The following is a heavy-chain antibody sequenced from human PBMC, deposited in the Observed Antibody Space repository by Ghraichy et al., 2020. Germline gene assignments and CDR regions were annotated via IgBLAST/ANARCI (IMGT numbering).Heavy chain of an antibody. CDR3: ARQGGSGRDLYRAGSSFAS. V-gene: IGHV3-33*01. Sequence: GGSLRLSCAASGFTFSNYGIHWVRQAPGKGLEWVADIWDDGSNTYYADSVKGRFTISRDNSKNTLYLQMNSLTAEDTAIYFCARQGGSGRDLYRAGSSFASWCKEALVAVS. CDR1: GFTFSNYG. D-gene: IGHD3-10*01. J-gene: IGHJ5*01. CDR2: IWDDGSNT.